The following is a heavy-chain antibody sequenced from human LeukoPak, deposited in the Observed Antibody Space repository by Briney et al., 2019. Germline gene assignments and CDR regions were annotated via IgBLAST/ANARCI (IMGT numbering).Heavy chain of an antibody. CDR1: GFTFDDYA. D-gene: IGHD2-15*01. V-gene: IGHV3-20*04. Sequence: QTGGSLRLSCAASGFTFDDYAMSWVRQAPGKGLEWVSGINWSGVSTVYADCVEGRFTISRDNTKNSLFLQMNSLRAEDTAFYYCAKGKDTLNPYWYFDVWGRGTLVTVSS. CDR3: AKGKDTLNPYWYFDV. CDR2: INWSGVST. J-gene: IGHJ2*01.